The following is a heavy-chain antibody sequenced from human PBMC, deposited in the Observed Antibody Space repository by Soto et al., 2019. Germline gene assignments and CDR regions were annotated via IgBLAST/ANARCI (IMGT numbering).Heavy chain of an antibody. CDR1: GYTFTSYY. CDR3: ARGLNYDSSGYYFDY. CDR2: INPSGGNT. V-gene: IGHV1-46*01. Sequence: GASVKVSCKASGYTFTSYYMHWVRQAPGQGLEWMGIINPSGGNTRYAQKFQGRVTMTRDTSTSTVYMELSSLRSEDTAVYYCARGLNYDSSGYYFDYWGQGTLVTVSS. J-gene: IGHJ4*02. D-gene: IGHD3-22*01.